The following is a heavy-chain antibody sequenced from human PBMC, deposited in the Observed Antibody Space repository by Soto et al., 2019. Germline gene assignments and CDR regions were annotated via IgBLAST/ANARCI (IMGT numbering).Heavy chain of an antibody. CDR3: ASAGSREINRGAFHI. Sequence: QVQLVQSGAEVKQPGSSVKVSCKASRGALSSYAITWVRQAPGQGLDWMGRVIPIYGTPNYAQKFQGRLSLTVDASKSTAYLELSGLRSEDTAVYFCASAGSREINRGAFHIWDQGTMVTVSS. CDR1: RGALSSYA. CDR2: VIPIYGTP. V-gene: IGHV1-69*18. J-gene: IGHJ3*02.